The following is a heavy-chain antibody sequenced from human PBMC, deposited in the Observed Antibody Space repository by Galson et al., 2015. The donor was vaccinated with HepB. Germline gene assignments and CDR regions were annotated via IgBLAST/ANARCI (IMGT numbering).Heavy chain of an antibody. CDR2: INPSGGST. D-gene: IGHD3-10*01. Sequence: SVKVSCKASGYTFTSYYMHWVRQAPGQGLEWMGIINPSGGSTSYAQKFQGRVTMTRDTSTSTVYMELSSLRSEDTAVYYCARDGALSVTMVQGVITWGWFDPWGQGTLVTVSS. CDR1: GYTFTSYY. CDR3: ARDGALSVTMVQGVITWGWFDP. V-gene: IGHV1-46*03. J-gene: IGHJ5*02.